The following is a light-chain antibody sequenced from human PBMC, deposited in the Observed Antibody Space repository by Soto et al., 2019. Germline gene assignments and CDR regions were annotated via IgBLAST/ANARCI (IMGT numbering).Light chain of an antibody. CDR3: CSYAGSYTLYV. Sequence: QSALTQPRAVSGSPGQSVTISCTGTSSDVGGYNYASWYQQHPGKAPKLLIYDVSKRPSGVPDRFSGSKSGNKASLNISGLQAEDEADYYCCSYAGSYTLYVFGTGTKLTVL. J-gene: IGLJ1*01. CDR1: SSDVGGYNY. V-gene: IGLV2-11*01. CDR2: DVS.